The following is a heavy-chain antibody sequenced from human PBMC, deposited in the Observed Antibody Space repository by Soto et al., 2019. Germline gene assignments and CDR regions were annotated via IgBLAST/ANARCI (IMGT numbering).Heavy chain of an antibody. D-gene: IGHD2-2*01. V-gene: IGHV1-8*01. CDR3: ARGFRSCSSTSCLYNFDY. J-gene: IGHJ4*02. CDR1: GYTFTSYD. Sequence: ASVKVSCKASGYTFTSYDINWVRQATGQGLEWMGWMNPNSGNTGYAQKFQGRVTMTRNTSISTAYMELSSLRSEDTAVYYCARGFRSCSSTSCLYNFDYWGQGTLVTVSS. CDR2: MNPNSGNT.